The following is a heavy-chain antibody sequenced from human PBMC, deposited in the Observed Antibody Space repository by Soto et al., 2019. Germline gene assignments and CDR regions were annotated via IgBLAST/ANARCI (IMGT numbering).Heavy chain of an antibody. CDR2: ISSSSSYI. D-gene: IGHD3-10*01. V-gene: IGHV3-21*01. Sequence: EVQLVESGGGLVKPGGSLRLSCAASGFTFSSYSMNWVRQAPGKGLEWVSSISSSSSYIYYADSVKGRFTISRDNAKNSLYLQMNSLRAEDTAVYYCARGDMVRGVNPRAGYWGQGTLVIVSS. J-gene: IGHJ4*02. CDR3: ARGDMVRGVNPRAGY. CDR1: GFTFSSYS.